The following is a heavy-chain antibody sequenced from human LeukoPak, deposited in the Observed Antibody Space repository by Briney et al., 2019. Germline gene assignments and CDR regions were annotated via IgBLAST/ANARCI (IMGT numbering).Heavy chain of an antibody. J-gene: IGHJ4*02. CDR1: GYTFTSYY. CDR2: INPSGGST. D-gene: IGHD3-16*02. Sequence: ASVKVTCKASGYTFTSYYMHWVRQAPGQGLEWMGIINPSGGSTSYAQKFQGRVTMTRDTSTSTAYMELSSLRSEDTAVYYCARDHYDYVWGSYRYTLDYWGQGTLVTVSS. CDR3: ARDHYDYVWGSYRYTLDY. V-gene: IGHV1-46*01.